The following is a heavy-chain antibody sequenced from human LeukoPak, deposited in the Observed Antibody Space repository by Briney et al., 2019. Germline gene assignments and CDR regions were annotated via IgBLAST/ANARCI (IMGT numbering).Heavy chain of an antibody. J-gene: IGHJ4*02. CDR3: ARDPRGEDISGIFDY. CDR2: ISSSSITI. D-gene: IGHD2-15*01. V-gene: IGHV3-48*02. CDR1: GFTVSEYS. Sequence: GGSLRLSCAASGFTVSEYSMNWVRQAPGKGLEWVSFISSSSITIYYADSVKGRFTISRDNDKNSLYLQMNSLKDEDTAVYYCARDPRGEDISGIFDYWGQGTLVTVSS.